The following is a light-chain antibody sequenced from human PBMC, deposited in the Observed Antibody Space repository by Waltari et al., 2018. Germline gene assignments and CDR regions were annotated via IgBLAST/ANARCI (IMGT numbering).Light chain of an antibody. CDR1: SSDVGNSNL. V-gene: IGLV2-23*02. CDR3: CSYAGLGIYV. Sequence: QSGLTHPASVSGSPRQSITLSCTGTSSDVGNSNLVSWYQQYPGNAPKLMVYDVTKRTSGVSDLFSGSKSGNTASLTIYGLQSEDEADYYCCSYAGLGIYVFGTGTKVTVL. J-gene: IGLJ1*01. CDR2: DVT.